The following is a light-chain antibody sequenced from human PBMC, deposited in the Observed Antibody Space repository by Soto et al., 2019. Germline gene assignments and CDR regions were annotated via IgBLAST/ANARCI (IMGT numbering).Light chain of an antibody. J-gene: IGKJ3*01. V-gene: IGKV1-27*01. CDR2: AAS. Sequence: DIQMTQSPPSLSASVGDRVTITCRASQDIRNFVAWYPQKPGKAPKLLIYAASTLQSGVPSRFSGSGSGTDFTLTINSLQPEDVATYSCQKYSSVPVFGPGTKVDIK. CDR1: QDIRNF. CDR3: QKYSSVPV.